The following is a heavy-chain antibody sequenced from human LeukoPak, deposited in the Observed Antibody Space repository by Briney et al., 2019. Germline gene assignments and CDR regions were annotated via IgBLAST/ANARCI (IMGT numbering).Heavy chain of an antibody. V-gene: IGHV4-61*02. J-gene: IGHJ3*02. Sequence: PSQTLSLTCTVSGGSISSGSYYWSWIRQPAGKGLEWIGRMYTSGSTNYNPSLKSRVTISVDTSKNQFSLKLSSVTAADTAVYYCARDPRGYYDSSGFHDAFDIWGQGTMVTVSS. CDR1: GGSISSGSYY. CDR2: MYTSGST. D-gene: IGHD3-22*01. CDR3: ARDPRGYYDSSGFHDAFDI.